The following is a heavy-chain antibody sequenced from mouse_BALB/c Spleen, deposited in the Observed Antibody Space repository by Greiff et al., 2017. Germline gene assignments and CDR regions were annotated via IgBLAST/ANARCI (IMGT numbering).Heavy chain of an antibody. CDR2: IRSKSNNYAT. Sequence: EVQLVESGGGLVQPKGSLKLSCAASGFTFNTYAMNWVRQAPGKGLEWVARIRSKSNNYATYYADSVKDRITISRDDSQSMLYLQMNNLKTEDTAMYYCVRSTTVVAHFDYWGQGTTLTVSS. CDR1: GFTFNTYA. D-gene: IGHD1-1*01. J-gene: IGHJ2*01. V-gene: IGHV10-1*02. CDR3: VRSTTVVAHFDY.